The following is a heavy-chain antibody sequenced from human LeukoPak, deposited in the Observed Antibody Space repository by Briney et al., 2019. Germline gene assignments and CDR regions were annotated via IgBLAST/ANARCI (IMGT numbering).Heavy chain of an antibody. CDR1: GGSISSSSYY. J-gene: IGHJ6*03. CDR3: ARGARVPAARTYYMDV. D-gene: IGHD2-2*01. Sequence: SETLSLTSTVSGGSISSSSYYWGWIRQPPGKGLEWIGSIYYSGSTYYNPSLKSRVTISVDTSKNQFSLKLSSVTAADTAVYYCARGARVPAARTYYMDVWGKGTTVTVSS. V-gene: IGHV4-39*07. CDR2: IYYSGST.